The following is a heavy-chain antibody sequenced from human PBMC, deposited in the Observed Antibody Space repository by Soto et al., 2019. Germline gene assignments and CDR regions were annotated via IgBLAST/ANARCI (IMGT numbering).Heavy chain of an antibody. CDR3: ARGVVGANIAEYFQH. CDR2: ISPIFGTA. CDR1: GGTFSSYA. V-gene: IGHV1-69*12. D-gene: IGHD2-2*01. Sequence: QVQLVQSGAEVKKPGSSVKVSCKSSGGTFSSYAISWVRQAPGQGLEWMGGISPIFGTANYAQKFQGRVTIPAAESTSTAYMELSSLSYEDTAVDYCARGVVGANIAEYFQHWGQGTLVTVSS. J-gene: IGHJ1*01.